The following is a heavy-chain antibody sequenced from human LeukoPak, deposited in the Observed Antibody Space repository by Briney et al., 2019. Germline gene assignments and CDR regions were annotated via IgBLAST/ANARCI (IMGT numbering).Heavy chain of an antibody. J-gene: IGHJ4*02. CDR1: GDSVNSFYY. V-gene: IGHV4-39*01. Sequence: PSETLSLTYTVSGDSVNSFYYWGWIRQPPGKGLEWIASVYYNGRTYTNPSLTSRVSISVDTSKNHFSLKLDSVTAADTAVYYCARQGSSGWSHFDHWGQGTLVTVSS. CDR2: VYYNGRT. D-gene: IGHD6-19*01. CDR3: ARQGSSGWSHFDH.